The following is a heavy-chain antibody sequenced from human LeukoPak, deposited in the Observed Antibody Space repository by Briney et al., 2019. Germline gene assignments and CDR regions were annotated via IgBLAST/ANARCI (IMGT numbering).Heavy chain of an antibody. CDR2: INHSGST. D-gene: IGHD5-24*01. V-gene: IGHV4-34*01. CDR1: GGSFSGYY. CDR3: ARGGRWLPDY. Sequence: SETLSLTCAVYGGSFSGYYWSWIRQPPGKGLEWIGEINHSGSTNYNPSLKSRVTISVDTSKNQFSLKLSSVTAADTAVYYCARGGRWLPDYWGQGTLVTVPS. J-gene: IGHJ4*02.